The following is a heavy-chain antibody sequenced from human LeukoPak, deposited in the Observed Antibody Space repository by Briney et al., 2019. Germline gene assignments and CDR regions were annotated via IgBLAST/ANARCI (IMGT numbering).Heavy chain of an antibody. J-gene: IGHJ4*02. Sequence: ASVKVSCKASGYTFTGYYMHWVRQAPGQGLEWMGRINPNSGGTNYAQKFQGRVTMTRDTSISTAYMELGRLRSDDTAVYYCARVLRSSGWSGAIDYWGQGTLVTVSS. D-gene: IGHD6-19*01. CDR2: INPNSGGT. CDR3: ARVLRSSGWSGAIDY. V-gene: IGHV1-2*06. CDR1: GYTFTGYY.